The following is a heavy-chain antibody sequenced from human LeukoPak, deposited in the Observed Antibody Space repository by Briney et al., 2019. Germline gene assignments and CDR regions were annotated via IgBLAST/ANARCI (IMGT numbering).Heavy chain of an antibody. Sequence: GGSLRLSCAASGFTFSNYDMSWVRQAPGKGLEWLASITKYDGRLYYADSVRGRFTISRDTSQNELYLQMNSLRVDDSAIYYCAKDHSADGWPTFEYWGRGTLVTVSS. D-gene: IGHD5-24*01. CDR1: GFTFSNYD. V-gene: IGHV3-23*01. J-gene: IGHJ4*02. CDR3: AKDHSADGWPTFEY. CDR2: ITKYDGRL.